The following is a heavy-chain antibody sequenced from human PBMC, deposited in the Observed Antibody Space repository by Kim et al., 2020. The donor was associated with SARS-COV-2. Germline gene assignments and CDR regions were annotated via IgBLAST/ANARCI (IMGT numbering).Heavy chain of an antibody. CDR2: IYYSGST. Sequence: SETLSLTCTVSGGSISSGDYYWSWIRQPPGKGLEWIGYIYYSGSTYYNPSLKSRVTISVDTSKNQFSLKLSSVTAADTAVYYCARARATSITIFGVVIVHNFDYWCQGTLVTVSS. D-gene: IGHD3-3*01. J-gene: IGHJ4*02. V-gene: IGHV4-30-4*01. CDR3: ARARATSITIFGVVIVHNFDY. CDR1: GGSISSGDYY.